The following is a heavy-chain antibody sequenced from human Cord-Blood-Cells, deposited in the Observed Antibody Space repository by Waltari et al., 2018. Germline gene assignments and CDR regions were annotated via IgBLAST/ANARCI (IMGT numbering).Heavy chain of an antibody. CDR2: INPNSGGT. CDR1: GYTFTGYY. CDR3: ARSGTANWFDP. V-gene: IGHV1-2*04. J-gene: IGHJ5*02. Sequence: SGYTFTGYYMHWVRQAPGQGLEWMGWINPNSGGTNYAQKFQGWVTMTRDTSISTAYMELSRLRSDDTAVYYCARSGTANWFDPWGQGTLVTVSS. D-gene: IGHD6-13*01.